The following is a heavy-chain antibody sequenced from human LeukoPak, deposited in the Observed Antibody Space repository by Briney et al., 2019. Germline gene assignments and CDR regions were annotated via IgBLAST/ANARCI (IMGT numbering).Heavy chain of an antibody. CDR3: ARTPSGVVVITSYDY. D-gene: IGHD3-22*01. V-gene: IGHV3-64*01. CDR1: GFTFSTYT. CDR2: ISSNGGTT. J-gene: IGHJ4*02. Sequence: GGSLRLSCAASGFTFSTYTMHWVRQAPGKGLEYVSAISSNGGTTYYANSVKGRFTISRDNSKNTLYLQMGSLRAEDMVVYYCARTPSGVVVITSYDYWGRGTLVTVSS.